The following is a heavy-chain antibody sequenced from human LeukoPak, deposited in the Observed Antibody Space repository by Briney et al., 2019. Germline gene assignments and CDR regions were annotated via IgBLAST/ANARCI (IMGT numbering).Heavy chain of an antibody. V-gene: IGHV3-23*01. CDR2: TSGSGGST. CDR3: AKDLSPPGVAAAGMVY. CDR1: GFTFSSYA. Sequence: GGSLRLSCAASGFTFSSYAMSWVRQAPGKGLEWVSATSGSGGSTYYADSVKGRFTISRDNSKNTLYLQMNSLRAEDTAVYYFAKDLSPPGVAAAGMVYWGQGTLVTVSS. D-gene: IGHD6-13*01. J-gene: IGHJ4*02.